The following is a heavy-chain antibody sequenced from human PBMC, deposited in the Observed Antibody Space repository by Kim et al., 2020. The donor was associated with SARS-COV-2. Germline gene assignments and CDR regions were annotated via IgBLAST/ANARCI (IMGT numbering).Heavy chain of an antibody. CDR3: ARAPTMVRDNYYYGMDV. Sequence: GGSLRLSCAASGFTFSSYAMHWVRQAPGKGLEWVTVISYDGSNKYYADSVKGRFIISRDNSKNTVYLQMNSLRGEDTAVYYCARAPTMVRDNYYYGMDV. J-gene: IGHJ6*01. D-gene: IGHD3-10*01. CDR1: GFTFSSYA. CDR2: ISYDGSNK. V-gene: IGHV3-30*04.